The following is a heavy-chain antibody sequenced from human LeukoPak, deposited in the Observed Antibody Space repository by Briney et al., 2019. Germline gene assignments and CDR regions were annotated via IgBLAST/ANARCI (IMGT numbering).Heavy chain of an antibody. J-gene: IGHJ4*02. D-gene: IGHD2-21*02. Sequence: GGSLRLSCAASGFTFRHAWMSWVRQAPGKGLEWVGRIKSKTDGGTTDYAAPVKGRFTISRDDSKSTLYLQMNSLKTEDTAMYYCTTDHIVVVTAIDDYWGQGTLVTVSS. V-gene: IGHV3-15*01. CDR2: IKSKTDGGTT. CDR3: TTDHIVVVTAIDDY. CDR1: GFTFRHAW.